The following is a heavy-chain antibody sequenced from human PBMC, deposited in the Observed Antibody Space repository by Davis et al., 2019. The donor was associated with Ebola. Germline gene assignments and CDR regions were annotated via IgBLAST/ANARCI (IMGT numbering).Heavy chain of an antibody. CDR1: GFTFSSYW. CDR2: IKQDGSEK. Sequence: GESLKISCAASGFTFSSYWMSWVRQAPGKGLEWVANIKQDGSEKYYVDSVKGRFTISRDNAKNSLYLQMNSLRAEDTAVYYCARDLVRGDGYSFDVWGQGTMVTVSS. J-gene: IGHJ3*01. D-gene: IGHD5-24*01. CDR3: ARDLVRGDGYSFDV. V-gene: IGHV3-7*01.